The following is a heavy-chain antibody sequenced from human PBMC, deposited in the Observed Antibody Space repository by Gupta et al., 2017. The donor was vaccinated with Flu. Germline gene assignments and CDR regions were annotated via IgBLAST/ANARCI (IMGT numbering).Heavy chain of an antibody. D-gene: IGHD2-15*01. CDR2: ISDDGNKA. V-gene: IGHV3-30*18. CDR1: GFTFSSYG. J-gene: IGHJ6*03. CDR3: AKDLCRRAAFHYYYLDV. Sequence: VQLVESGGGVVQPGTSLRLSCAASGFTFSSYGIHWVRQAPGKGLEWVAVISDDGNKAYFADSVKGRFTISRDNSRNTLYLHMNSLRPEDMGVYYCAKDLCRRAAFHYYYLDVWGNGTTVTVSS.